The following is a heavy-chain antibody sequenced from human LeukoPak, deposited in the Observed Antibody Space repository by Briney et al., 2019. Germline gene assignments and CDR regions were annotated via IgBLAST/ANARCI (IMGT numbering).Heavy chain of an antibody. CDR1: GFTFSSYG. CDR2: IRYDGSNK. V-gene: IGHV3-30*02. CDR3: AKALRYFDWLLH. J-gene: IGHJ4*02. Sequence: GGSLRLSCAASGFTFSSYGMHWVRQAPGKGLEWVAFIRYDGSNKYYADSVKGRFTISRDNSKNTLYLQMNSLRAEDTAVYYCAKALRYFDWLLHWGQGTLVTVSS. D-gene: IGHD3-9*01.